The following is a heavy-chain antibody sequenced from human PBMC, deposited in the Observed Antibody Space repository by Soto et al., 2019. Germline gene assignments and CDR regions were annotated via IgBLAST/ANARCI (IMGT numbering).Heavy chain of an antibody. CDR2: IYYSGST. CDR3: ARDRDRLYYFDY. Sequence: SETLSLTCTVSGGSISSGGYYWSWIRQHPGKGLEWIGYIYYSGSTYYNPSLKSRVTISVDTSKNQFSLKLSSVTAADTAVYYCARDRDRLYYFDYWGQGTLVTVSS. CDR1: GGSISSGGYY. V-gene: IGHV4-31*03. D-gene: IGHD3-10*01. J-gene: IGHJ4*02.